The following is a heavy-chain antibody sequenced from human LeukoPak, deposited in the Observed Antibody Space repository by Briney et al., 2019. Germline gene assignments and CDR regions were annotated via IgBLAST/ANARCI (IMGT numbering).Heavy chain of an antibody. Sequence: GGSLRLSCAASGFTFSSYGMHWVRQAPGKGLEWVAFIGYDGSDKYYADSVKGRFTMSRDNSKNTQYLQMNSLRAEDTAVYYCARGGASTAFVPFDYWGQGILVTVSS. V-gene: IGHV3-30*02. CDR2: IGYDGSDK. J-gene: IGHJ4*02. CDR3: ARGGASTAFVPFDY. CDR1: GFTFSSYG. D-gene: IGHD5-18*01.